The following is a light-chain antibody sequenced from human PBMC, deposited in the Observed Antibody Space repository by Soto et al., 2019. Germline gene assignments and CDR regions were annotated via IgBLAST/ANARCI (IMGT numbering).Light chain of an antibody. J-gene: IGKJ1*01. CDR3: QQYHIWPPWT. Sequence: EMVMTQSPATLSVSPGGRATLSCKASQTVSGNLAWYQQRPGQAPRLLMYGASTRADGIPARFTGSGSGTEFTLTISSLQSEDFALYYCQQYHIWPPWTSGQGTKVDI. CDR2: GAS. CDR1: QTVSGN. V-gene: IGKV3-15*01.